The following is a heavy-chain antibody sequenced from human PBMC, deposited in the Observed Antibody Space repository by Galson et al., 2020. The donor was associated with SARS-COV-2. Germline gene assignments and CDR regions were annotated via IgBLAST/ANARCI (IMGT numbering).Heavy chain of an antibody. Sequence: SETLSLTCTVSGGSISSHYWSWIRQPPGKGLEWIGYIYYSGSTNYNPSLKSRVTISVDTSKNQFSLKLSSVTAADTAVYYCARDLIGGWKFQHWGQGTLVTVSS. D-gene: IGHD6-19*01. CDR1: GGSISSHY. V-gene: IGHV4-59*11. CDR2: IYYSGST. CDR3: ARDLIGGWKFQH. J-gene: IGHJ1*01.